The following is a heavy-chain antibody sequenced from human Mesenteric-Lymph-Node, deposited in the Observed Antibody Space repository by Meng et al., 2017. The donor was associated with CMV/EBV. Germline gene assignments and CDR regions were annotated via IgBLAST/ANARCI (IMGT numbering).Heavy chain of an antibody. CDR1: GGTFSSYT. CDR3: AGGIAAAGSRWFDP. Sequence: QVQLVRSGAERKKPSSSVKVTCKATGGTFSSYTISWVRQAPGQGLEWMGRIIPILGIANYAQKFQGRVTITADKSTSTAYMELSSLRSEDTAVYYCAGGIAAAGSRWFDPWGQGTLVTVSS. D-gene: IGHD6-13*01. V-gene: IGHV1-69*02. J-gene: IGHJ5*02. CDR2: IIPILGIA.